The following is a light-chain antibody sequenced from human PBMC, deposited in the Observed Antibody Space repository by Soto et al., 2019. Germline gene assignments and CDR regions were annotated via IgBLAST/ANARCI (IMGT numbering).Light chain of an antibody. CDR1: QSVSRSY. CDR2: GAS. CDR3: QQYGSSPGT. J-gene: IGKJ1*01. Sequence: EIVLTQSPGTLALSAGERATLSRRASQSVSRSYLAWYQQKPGQAPRLLIYGASSRATGIPDRFSGSGSGTDFTLTISRLEPEDFAVYYCQQYGSSPGTFGQGTKVDIK. V-gene: IGKV3-20*01.